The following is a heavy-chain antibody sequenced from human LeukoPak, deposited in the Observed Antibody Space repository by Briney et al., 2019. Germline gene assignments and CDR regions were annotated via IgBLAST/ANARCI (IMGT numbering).Heavy chain of an antibody. J-gene: IGHJ6*03. Sequence: ASVKVSCKASGYTFTGYYMHWVRQAPGQGLEWMGWINPNSGGTNYAQKFQGRVTMTRDTSISTAYMELSSLRSEDTAVYYCARGSGSYAVLYYYYYMDVWGKGTTVTVSS. CDR2: INPNSGGT. V-gene: IGHV1-2*02. CDR3: ARGSGSYAVLYYYYYMDV. CDR1: GYTFTGYY. D-gene: IGHD1-26*01.